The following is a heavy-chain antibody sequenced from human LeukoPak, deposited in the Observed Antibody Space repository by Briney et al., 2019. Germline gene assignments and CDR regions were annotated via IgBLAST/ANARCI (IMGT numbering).Heavy chain of an antibody. Sequence: AGGSLRLSCAASGFTFSSYGMSWVRQAPGKGLEWVSAITGSGGSTYYADSVKGRFTISRDNSKNTLYLQMNSLRAEDTAVYYCAREWYYDSSGYYEDQHWGQGTLVTVSS. D-gene: IGHD3-22*01. V-gene: IGHV3-23*01. CDR2: ITGSGGST. CDR1: GFTFSSYG. J-gene: IGHJ1*01. CDR3: AREWYYDSSGYYEDQH.